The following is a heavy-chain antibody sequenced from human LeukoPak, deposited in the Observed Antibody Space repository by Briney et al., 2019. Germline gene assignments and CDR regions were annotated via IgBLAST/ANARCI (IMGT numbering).Heavy chain of an antibody. D-gene: IGHD5-18*01. J-gene: IGHJ4*02. Sequence: GGSLRLSCAASGFTFNSYTMFWVRQAPGKGLEWVSVIYSGGSTYYADSVKGRFTISRDNSKNTLYLQMNSLRAEDTAVYYCARGLGIQTFDYWGQGTLVTVSS. CDR3: ARGLGIQTFDY. CDR2: IYSGGST. CDR1: GFTFNSYT. V-gene: IGHV3-66*02.